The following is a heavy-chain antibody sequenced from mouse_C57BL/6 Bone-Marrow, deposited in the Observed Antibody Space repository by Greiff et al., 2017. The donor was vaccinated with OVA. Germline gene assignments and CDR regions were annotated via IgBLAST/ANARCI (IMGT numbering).Heavy chain of an antibody. Sequence: QVQLQQPGAELVKPGASVKMSCKASGYTFTSYWITWVKQRPGQGLEWIGDLYPGSGSPNYNEKFNSKATLTVDTSSSTAYMQLSSLTSEDSAVYYCARGDYYGSRGFAYWGQGTLVTVSA. J-gene: IGHJ3*01. CDR2: LYPGSGSP. D-gene: IGHD1-1*01. CDR3: ARGDYYGSRGFAY. V-gene: IGHV1-55*01. CDR1: GYTFTSYW.